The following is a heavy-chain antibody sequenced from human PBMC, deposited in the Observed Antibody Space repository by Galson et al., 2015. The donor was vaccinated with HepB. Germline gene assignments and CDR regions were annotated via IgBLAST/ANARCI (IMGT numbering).Heavy chain of an antibody. J-gene: IGHJ4*02. V-gene: IGHV4-30-2*01. CDR2: IYHSGST. CDR3: ASTITMIADPYFDY. Sequence: LSLTCAVSGGSISSGGYSWSWIRQPPGKGLEWIGYIYHSGSTYYNPSLKSRVTISVDRSKNQFSLKLSSVTAADTAVYYCASTITMIADPYFDYWGQGTLVTVSS. CDR1: GGSISSGGYS. D-gene: IGHD3-22*01.